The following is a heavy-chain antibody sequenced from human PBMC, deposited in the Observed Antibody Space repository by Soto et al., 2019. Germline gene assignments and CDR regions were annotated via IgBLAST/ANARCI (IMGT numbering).Heavy chain of an antibody. CDR2: IHPDDSDT. CDR1: GYSFTSHW. J-gene: IGHJ4*02. D-gene: IGHD3-9*01. Sequence: PGEALKISCKGSGYSFTSHWIGWVRQMPGKGLELMGIIHPDDSDTRYSPSLQGQVTISVDKSINTAYLQWSSLKASDTAMYYCARAFAIDWYTYYFDYWGQGPLVPVSS. V-gene: IGHV5-51*01. CDR3: ARAFAIDWYTYYFDY.